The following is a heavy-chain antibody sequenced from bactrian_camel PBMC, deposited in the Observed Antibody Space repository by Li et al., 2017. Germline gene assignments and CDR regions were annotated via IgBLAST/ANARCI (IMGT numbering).Heavy chain of an antibody. Sequence: QVQLVESGGGLVQPGGSVRLSCVASGFTFSNYWMFWVRQAPGKGLEWVVFIDSGGSNAYYTDSVKGRFTSSRDNTKNTLYLQMNSLKPEDTAVYYCVSQEPSTTGFGFWGQGTQVTVS. V-gene: IGHV3S6*01. CDR1: GFTFSNYW. D-gene: IGHD5*01. CDR2: IDSGGSNA. J-gene: IGHJ6*01. CDR3: VSQEPSTTGFGF.